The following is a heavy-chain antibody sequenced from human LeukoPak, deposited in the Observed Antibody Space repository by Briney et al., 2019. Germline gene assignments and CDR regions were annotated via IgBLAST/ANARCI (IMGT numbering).Heavy chain of an antibody. CDR1: GFTVSSIY. CDR3: AKDHIDFILIYGSGNQAGFDP. V-gene: IGHV3-30*18. D-gene: IGHD3-10*01. J-gene: IGHJ5*02. CDR2: ISYDGSSD. Sequence: GGSLRLSCAASGFTVSSIYMSWVRQAPGKGLEWVALISYDGSSDYYADSVKGRFSISRDNSKNTLYLQMSSLRAEDTAVYYCAKDHIDFILIYGSGNQAGFDPWGQGTLATVSS.